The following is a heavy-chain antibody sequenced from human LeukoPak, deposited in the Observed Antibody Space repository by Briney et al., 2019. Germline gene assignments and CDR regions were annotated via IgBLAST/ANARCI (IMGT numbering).Heavy chain of an antibody. V-gene: IGHV3-30*02. J-gene: IGHJ4*02. D-gene: IGHD3-10*01. CDR2: IRYDGSNK. CDR1: GFTFSSYG. Sequence: GGSLRLSCAASGFTFSSYGMHWVRQAPGRGLEWVAFIRYDGSNKYYADSVKGRFTISRDNSKNTLYLQMNSLRAEDTAVYYCSMVYYGRGDYWGQGTLVTVSS. CDR3: SMVYYGRGDY.